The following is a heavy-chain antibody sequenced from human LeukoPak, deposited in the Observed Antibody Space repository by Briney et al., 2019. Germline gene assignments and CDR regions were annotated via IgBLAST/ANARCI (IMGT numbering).Heavy chain of an antibody. J-gene: IGHJ6*03. Sequence: GGSLRLSCAASGFTFSSYAMSWVRQAPGKGLEWVSAISGSGGSTYYADSVKGRFTISRDNSKNTLYLQMNSLRAEDTAVYYCAKGGEGGGFGELGYYYYYYMDVWGKGTTVTISS. V-gene: IGHV3-23*01. CDR2: ISGSGGST. D-gene: IGHD3-10*01. CDR1: GFTFSSYA. CDR3: AKGGEGGGFGELGYYYYYYMDV.